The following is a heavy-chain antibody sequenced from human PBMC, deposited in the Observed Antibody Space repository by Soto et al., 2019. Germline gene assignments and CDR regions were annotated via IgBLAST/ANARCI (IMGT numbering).Heavy chain of an antibody. Sequence: EVQLVESGGGLVKPGESLRLSCVASGFTFRTYSMNWVRQAPGKGLEWVSLISSSSSYIYYADSLKGRFTISRDNAKNSLYLEMNNLRAEDTAVYYCARFVSATAINDHWGQGTLVTVSS. CDR1: GFTFRTYS. CDR2: ISSSSSYI. J-gene: IGHJ4*02. V-gene: IGHV3-21*01. D-gene: IGHD2-21*02. CDR3: ARFVSATAINDH.